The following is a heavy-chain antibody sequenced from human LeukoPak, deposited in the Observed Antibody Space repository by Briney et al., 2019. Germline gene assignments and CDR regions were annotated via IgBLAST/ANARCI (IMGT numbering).Heavy chain of an antibody. Sequence: ASVKVSCTGSGYSFTDYYLHWVRQPPGPGFEWMGWINPNSGDTNYAQKFQGRVTMTRDTSISTAHMEMSRLRSDDTAVYYCARANFLYCSSTTCLLDYWGQGTLVTVSS. V-gene: IGHV1-2*02. CDR2: INPNSGDT. D-gene: IGHD2-2*01. CDR1: GYSFTDYY. CDR3: ARANFLYCSSTTCLLDY. J-gene: IGHJ4*02.